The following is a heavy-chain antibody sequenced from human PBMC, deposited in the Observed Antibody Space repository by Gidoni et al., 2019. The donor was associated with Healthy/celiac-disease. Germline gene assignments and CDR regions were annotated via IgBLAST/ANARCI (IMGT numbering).Heavy chain of an antibody. CDR3: ARGRSSGWYMGRNYFDY. Sequence: QVQLQQWGAGLLKPSETLSLTCAVYGGSFSGYYWSWIRQPPGKGLEWIGEINHSGSTNYNPSLKSRVTISVDTSKNQFSLKLSSVTAADTAVYYCARGRSSGWYMGRNYFDYWGQGTLVTVSS. V-gene: IGHV4-34*01. J-gene: IGHJ4*02. CDR2: INHSGST. CDR1: GGSFSGYY. D-gene: IGHD6-19*01.